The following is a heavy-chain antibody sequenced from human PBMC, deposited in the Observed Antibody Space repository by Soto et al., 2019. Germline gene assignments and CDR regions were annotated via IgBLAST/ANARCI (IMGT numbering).Heavy chain of an antibody. D-gene: IGHD2-8*01. V-gene: IGHV1-18*01. CDR3: ARVGYCTNGVCQQNWFDP. CDR2: ISAYNGNT. CDR1: GYTFTSYG. Sequence: ASVKVSCKASGYTFTSYGISWVRQAPGQGLEWMGWISAYNGNTNYAQKLQGRVTMTTDTSTSTAYMELRSLRSGDTAVYYCARVGYCTNGVCQQNWFDPWGQGTLVTVSS. J-gene: IGHJ5*02.